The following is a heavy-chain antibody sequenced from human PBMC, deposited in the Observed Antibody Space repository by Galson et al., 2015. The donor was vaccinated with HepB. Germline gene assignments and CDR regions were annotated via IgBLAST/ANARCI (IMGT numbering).Heavy chain of an antibody. V-gene: IGHV3-23*01. J-gene: IGHJ4*02. CDR3: AKVPNFYCSGGNCYFDY. CDR2: ITGSGGST. CDR1: GFTFSSCA. Sequence: SLRLSCAASGFTFSSCAMSWVRQAPGKGLEWVSGITGSGGSTYYADSVKGRLTISRDNSKNTPYLQMNSLRAEDTAIYYCAKVPNFYCSGGNCYFDYWGQGTLVTVSS. D-gene: IGHD2-15*01.